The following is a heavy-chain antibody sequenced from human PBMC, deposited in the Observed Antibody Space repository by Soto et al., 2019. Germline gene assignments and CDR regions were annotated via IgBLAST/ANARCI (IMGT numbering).Heavy chain of an antibody. D-gene: IGHD3-10*01. CDR1: GGSISSSSYY. Sequence: SETLSLTCTVSGGSISSSSYYWGWIRQPPGKGLEWIGSIYYSGSTYYNPSLKSRVTISVDTSKNQFSLKLSSVTAADTAVYYCARRTVWFEDYGMDVWGQGTTVTVSS. CDR2: IYYSGST. V-gene: IGHV4-39*01. J-gene: IGHJ6*02. CDR3: ARRTVWFEDYGMDV.